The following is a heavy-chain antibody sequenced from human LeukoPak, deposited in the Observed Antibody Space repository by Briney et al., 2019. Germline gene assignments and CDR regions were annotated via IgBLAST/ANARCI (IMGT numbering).Heavy chain of an antibody. V-gene: IGHV3-74*01. CDR1: GFTFSLYW. J-gene: IGHJ4*02. CDR2: LNSDGSIT. D-gene: IGHD2-21*02. Sequence: GGSPRLSCAASGFTFSLYWMHWVRQTPGKGLVWVSRLNSDGSITTYADSVKGRFTISRDNAKNTLYLQMNSLRAEDTALYYCVREYCGGDCYTDFWGQGTLVTVSS. CDR3: VREYCGGDCYTDF.